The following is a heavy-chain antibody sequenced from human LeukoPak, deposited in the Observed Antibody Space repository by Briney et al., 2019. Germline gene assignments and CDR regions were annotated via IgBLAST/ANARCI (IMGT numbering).Heavy chain of an antibody. Sequence: ASVKVSCKASGYTFISYGISWVRQAPGQGLEWMGWISAYNGNTNYAQKLQGRVTMTTDTSTSTAYMELRSLRSDDTAVYYCARHTTVVPPHYFDYWGQGTLVTVSS. D-gene: IGHD4-23*01. CDR1: GYTFISYG. CDR2: ISAYNGNT. CDR3: ARHTTVVPPHYFDY. V-gene: IGHV1-18*01. J-gene: IGHJ4*02.